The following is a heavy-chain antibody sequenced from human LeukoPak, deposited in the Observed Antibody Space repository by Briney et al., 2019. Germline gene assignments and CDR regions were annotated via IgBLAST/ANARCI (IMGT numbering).Heavy chain of an antibody. J-gene: IGHJ5*02. Sequence: GRSLRLSCAASGFTFSSYGMHWVRQAPGKGLEWVAVISYDGGNKYYADSVKGRFTISRDNSKNTLYLQMNSLRAEDTAVYYCAKASALWFGELLIGNWFDPWGQGTLVTVSS. D-gene: IGHD3-10*01. CDR2: ISYDGGNK. CDR3: AKASALWFGELLIGNWFDP. V-gene: IGHV3-30*18. CDR1: GFTFSSYG.